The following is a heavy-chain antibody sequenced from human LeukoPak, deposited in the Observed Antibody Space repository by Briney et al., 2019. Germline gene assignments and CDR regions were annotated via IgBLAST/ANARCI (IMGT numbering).Heavy chain of an antibody. CDR1: DYSISSGYY. CDR3: ARVGDYGDYVNWFDP. J-gene: IGHJ5*02. CDR2: IYHLGNS. V-gene: IGHV4-38-2*02. D-gene: IGHD4-17*01. Sequence: SETLSLTCIVSDYSISSGYYWGWIRQPPGKGLEWIGSIYHLGNSYYNPSLKGRVTISVDTSKNQFSLKMNSVTAADTAVYYCARVGDYGDYVNWFDPWGQGTLVTVSS.